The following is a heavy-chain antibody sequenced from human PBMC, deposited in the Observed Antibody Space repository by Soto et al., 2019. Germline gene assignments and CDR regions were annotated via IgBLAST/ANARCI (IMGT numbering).Heavy chain of an antibody. CDR1: GFTVSSNY. J-gene: IGHJ4*02. Sequence: GGSLRLSCAASGFTVSSNYMSWVRQAPGKGLEWVSVIYSGGSTYYADSVKGRFTISRDNSKNTLYLQMNSLRAEDTAVYYCARGPPRFLEWLPYYFDYWGQGTLVTVSS. CDR3: ARGPPRFLEWLPYYFDY. CDR2: IYSGGST. V-gene: IGHV3-66*01. D-gene: IGHD3-3*01.